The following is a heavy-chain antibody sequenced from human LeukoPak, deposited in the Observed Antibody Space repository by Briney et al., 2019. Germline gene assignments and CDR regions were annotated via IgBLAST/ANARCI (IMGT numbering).Heavy chain of an antibody. CDR2: ISGGGATT. V-gene: IGHV3-23*01. CDR1: GFTFSSCA. CDR3: ARDGAAAADY. D-gene: IGHD6-13*01. J-gene: IGHJ4*02. Sequence: GGSLRLSCAASGFTFSSCAMNWVRQAPGKGLEWVSAISGGGATTYYADSVKGRFTISRDNAKNSLYLQMNSLRAEDTAVYYCARDGAAAADYWGQGTLVTVSS.